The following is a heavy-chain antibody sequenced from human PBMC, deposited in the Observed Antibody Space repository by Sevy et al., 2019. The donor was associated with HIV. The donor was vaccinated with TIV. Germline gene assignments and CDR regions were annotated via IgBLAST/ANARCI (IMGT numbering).Heavy chain of an antibody. CDR2: IYKGVST. J-gene: IGHJ5*02. CDR1: GGSVNSGVSY. CDR3: ATNQGYPGDWFDP. Sequence: SETLSLTCSVSGGSVNSGVSYWSWIRQSPGKGLGWIAYIYKGVSTNYNPSLKSRVTISVDTSKNHFSLKLSSVTAADTAVYYCATNQGYPGDWFDPWGQGTPVTVSS. D-gene: IGHD1-1*01. V-gene: IGHV4-61*03.